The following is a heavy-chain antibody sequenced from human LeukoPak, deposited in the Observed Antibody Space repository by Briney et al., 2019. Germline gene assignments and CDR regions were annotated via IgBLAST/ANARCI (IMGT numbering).Heavy chain of an antibody. CDR1: GGTFSSYA. CDR3: ATAEGGIRFLEWLPHY. V-gene: IGHV1-24*01. D-gene: IGHD3-3*01. Sequence: ASVKVSCKASGGTFSSYAISWVRQAPGQGLEWMGGFDPEDGETIYAQKFQGRVTMTEDTSTDTAYMELSSLRSEDTAVYYCATAEGGIRFLEWLPHYWGQGTLVTVSS. CDR2: FDPEDGET. J-gene: IGHJ4*02.